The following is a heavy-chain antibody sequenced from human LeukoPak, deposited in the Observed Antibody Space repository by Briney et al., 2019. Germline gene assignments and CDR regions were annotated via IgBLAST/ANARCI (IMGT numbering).Heavy chain of an antibody. CDR2: ISYDGSNK. V-gene: IGHV3-30-3*01. J-gene: IGHJ6*03. CDR3: ARDGGNHYYYYYYMDV. Sequence: GRSLRLSCAASGFTFSSYAMHWVRQAPGKGLEWVAVISYDGSNKYYADSVKGRFTISRDNSKNTLYLQMNSLRAEDTAVYYCARDGGNHYYYYYYMDVWGKGTTVTVSS. CDR1: GFTFSSYA.